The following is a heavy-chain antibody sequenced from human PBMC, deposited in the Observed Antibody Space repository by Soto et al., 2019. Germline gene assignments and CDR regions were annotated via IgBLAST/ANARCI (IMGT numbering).Heavy chain of an antibody. V-gene: IGHV3-15*07. CDR1: GLHITNAW. J-gene: IGHJ6*02. D-gene: IGHD2-15*01. CDR3: TTGSVEGV. Sequence: EVQLVESGGGHIQPGGSLRLSCAASGLHITNAWMNWVRQAPGKGLEWVGRIKTKGEGGPTDYPAAVKGSFPVSRDDSKNTLHLQMNSLKSEDTAVYYCTTGSVEGVWGQGTAVIVSS. CDR2: IKTKGEGGPT.